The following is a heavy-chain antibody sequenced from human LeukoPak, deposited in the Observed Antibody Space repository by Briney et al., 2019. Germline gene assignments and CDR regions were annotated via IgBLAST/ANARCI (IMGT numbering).Heavy chain of an antibody. CDR3: ARDFVATTSL. V-gene: IGHV3-48*02. CDR2: ISSSSSTI. CDR1: GFTFSSYS. J-gene: IGHJ4*02. Sequence: GGPLRLSCAASGFTFSSYSMNWVRQAPGKGLEWVSYISSSSSTIYYADSVKGRFTISRDNAKNSLYVQMNSLRDEDTAVYYCARDFVATTSLWGQGTLVTVSS. D-gene: IGHD4-17*01.